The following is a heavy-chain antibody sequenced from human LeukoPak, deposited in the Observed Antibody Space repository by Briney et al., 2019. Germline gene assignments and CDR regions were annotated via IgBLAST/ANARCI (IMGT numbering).Heavy chain of an antibody. J-gene: IGHJ5*02. Sequence: SVKVSCKASGGTFSSYAISWVRQAPGQGLEWMGGIIPIFGTANYAQKFQGRVTITADESTSTAYMELSSLRSEDTAVYYCARDQNGGNFRSMWFDPWGQGTLVTVSS. CDR1: GGTFSSYA. V-gene: IGHV1-69*13. CDR3: ARDQNGGNFRSMWFDP. CDR2: IIPIFGTA. D-gene: IGHD4-23*01.